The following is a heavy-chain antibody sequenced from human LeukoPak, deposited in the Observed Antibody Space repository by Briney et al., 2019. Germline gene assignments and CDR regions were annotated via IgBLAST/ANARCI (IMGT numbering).Heavy chain of an antibody. CDR3: ARDSTYYYDSGSSGPHYFDN. V-gene: IGHV3-23*01. D-gene: IGHD3-10*01. J-gene: IGHJ4*02. CDR1: GFTFSHYG. Sequence: GGSLRLSCAGSGFTFSHYGMTWVRQAPGKGLEWVSAISGRGDTTRYGEAVKGRFTVSRDNSKNTLYLQLNSLRAEDTAVYYCARDSTYYYDSGSSGPHYFDNWGQGTLVTVSS. CDR2: ISGRGDTT.